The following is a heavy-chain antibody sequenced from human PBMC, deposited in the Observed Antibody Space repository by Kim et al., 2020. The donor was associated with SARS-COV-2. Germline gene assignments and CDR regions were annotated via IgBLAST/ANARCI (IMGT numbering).Heavy chain of an antibody. D-gene: IGHD3-16*02. CDR1: GFTFSDYY. Sequence: GGSLRLSCAASGFTFSDYYMSWIRQAPGKGLEWVSYISSSGSTIYYADSVKGRFTISRDNAKNSLYLQMNSLRAEDTAVYYCARDDYVWGSYRYGGLNWFDPWAREPWSPSPQ. CDR2: ISSSGSTI. V-gene: IGHV3-11*04. CDR3: ARDDYVWGSYRYGGLNWFDP. J-gene: IGHJ5*02.